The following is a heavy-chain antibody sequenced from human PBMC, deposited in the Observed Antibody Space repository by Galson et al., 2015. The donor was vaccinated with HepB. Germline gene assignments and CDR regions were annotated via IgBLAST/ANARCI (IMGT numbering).Heavy chain of an antibody. D-gene: IGHD3-3*01. CDR1: GFTFTKWW. Sequence: SLRLSCAASGFTFTKWWMTWVRQSPRKGLEWVAAIKEDDSGLEYVDSVRGRFTISRDSAKNSLFLQMNSLSAEDTGVYYCVRNVWSGGWRDSWGRGTLVTVSP. J-gene: IGHJ4*02. CDR3: VRNVWSGGWRDS. V-gene: IGHV3-7*03. CDR2: IKEDDSGL.